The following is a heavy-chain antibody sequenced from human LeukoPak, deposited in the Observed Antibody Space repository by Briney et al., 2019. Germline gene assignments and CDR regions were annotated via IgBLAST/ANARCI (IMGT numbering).Heavy chain of an antibody. Sequence: SETLSLTCTVSGGSISYYYWSWIRQPAGKGLEWIGRIYTSGSTNYNPSLKSRVTMSIDTSKNQSSLRLSSVTAADTALYYCARGVAGDDLYYYYYMDVWGKGTTVTVSS. J-gene: IGHJ6*03. D-gene: IGHD7-27*01. V-gene: IGHV4-4*07. CDR3: ARGVAGDDLYYYYYMDV. CDR1: GGSISYYY. CDR2: IYTSGST.